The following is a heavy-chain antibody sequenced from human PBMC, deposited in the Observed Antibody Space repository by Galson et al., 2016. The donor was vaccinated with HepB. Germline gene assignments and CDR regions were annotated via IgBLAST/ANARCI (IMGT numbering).Heavy chain of an antibody. CDR3: AKDPLREATV. V-gene: IGHV3-23*01. CDR2: LSHNGRTT. J-gene: IGHJ6*02. D-gene: IGHD5-12*01. Sequence: LRLSCAASGFTLSNYHMAWGRQAPGKGLEWVSNLSHNGRTTWYIDSVKGRFTISRDNSKNTVYLQMNSLRVDDTAVYYCAKDPLREATVWGQGTPVTVSS. CDR1: GFTLSNYH.